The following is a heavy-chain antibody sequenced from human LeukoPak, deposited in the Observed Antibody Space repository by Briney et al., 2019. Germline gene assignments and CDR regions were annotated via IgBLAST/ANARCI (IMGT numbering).Heavy chain of an antibody. J-gene: IGHJ6*02. V-gene: IGHV3-30*18. CDR3: AKVGVPSAIYYRAMDV. D-gene: IGHD2-2*01. CDR1: GFTFSNYG. CDR2: ISYDVTVTDT. Sequence: GGSLRLSCATSGFTFSNYGMHWLRLAPCKGLEWVAVISYDVTVTDTYYADSVRGRFTISRDNSKTTLYLQMNSLRAEDTALYYCAKVGVPSAIYYRAMDVWGQGTTVTVSS.